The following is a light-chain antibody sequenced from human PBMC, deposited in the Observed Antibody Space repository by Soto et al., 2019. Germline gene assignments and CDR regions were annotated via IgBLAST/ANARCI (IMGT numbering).Light chain of an antibody. V-gene: IGKV3-20*01. J-gene: IGKJ1*01. CDR3: QQYGSSSWT. Sequence: EIVLTQSPGTLSLSPGERATLSCRASQSVSSSYLAWYQQKPGQAPRLLIYGASSRATGIPDRFSGSGSRTDVTLTISRLEPEDFAVYYCQQYGSSSWTFGQGTKVEIK. CDR2: GAS. CDR1: QSVSSSY.